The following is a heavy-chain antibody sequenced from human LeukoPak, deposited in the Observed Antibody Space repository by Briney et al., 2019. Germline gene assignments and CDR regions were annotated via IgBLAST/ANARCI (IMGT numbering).Heavy chain of an antibody. D-gene: IGHD3-9*01. J-gene: IGHJ4*02. Sequence: PSETLSLTCTVSGGSISSSSYYWGWIRQPPGKGLEWIGSIYYSGSTYYNPSLKSRVTISVDTSKNQFSLKLSSVTAADTAVYYCAKGSPTVLRYFDWDPFDYWGQGTLVTVSS. CDR3: AKGSPTVLRYFDWDPFDY. V-gene: IGHV4-39*07. CDR1: GGSISSSSYY. CDR2: IYYSGST.